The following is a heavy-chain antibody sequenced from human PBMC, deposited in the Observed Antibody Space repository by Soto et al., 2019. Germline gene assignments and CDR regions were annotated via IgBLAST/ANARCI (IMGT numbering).Heavy chain of an antibody. D-gene: IGHD3-10*01. CDR2: ISAVSTYI. CDR1: GVNFGSYG. CDR3: ARVANIKVGGIKNYYFDS. Sequence: GGSLRLSCVASGVNFGSYGMYWVRQAPGKRLEWVSSISAVSTYIYYGDSVKGRFTISRDNAKNSMFLQMDSLTVEDTAVYYCARVANIKVGGIKNYYFDSWGQGILVTVSS. J-gene: IGHJ4*02. V-gene: IGHV3-21*01.